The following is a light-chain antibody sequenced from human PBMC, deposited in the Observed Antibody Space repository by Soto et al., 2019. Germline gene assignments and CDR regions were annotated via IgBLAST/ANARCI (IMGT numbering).Light chain of an antibody. CDR2: EVS. CDR1: SSDVGGYNY. J-gene: IGLJ2*01. V-gene: IGLV2-14*01. CDR3: SSYTSSSTVV. Sequence: QSALTQSASVSGSPGQSITISCTGTSSDVGGYNYVSWYQQHPGKVPKLMIYEVSNRPSGVSNRFSGSKSGNTASLTISGLQAEDEADYYCSSYTSSSTVVFGGGTKLTVL.